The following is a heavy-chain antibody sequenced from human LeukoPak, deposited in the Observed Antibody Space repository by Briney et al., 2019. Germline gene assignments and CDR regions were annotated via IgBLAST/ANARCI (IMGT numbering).Heavy chain of an antibody. Sequence: PGGSLRLSCAASGFTFSSYGMNWVRQAPGKGLEWVSSISSSSSYIYYADSVKGRFTISRDNAKNSLYLQMNSLRAEDTAVYYCAREYDFWSGYYTPVDVWGQGTTVTVSS. J-gene: IGHJ6*02. CDR1: GFTFSSYG. CDR2: ISSSSSYI. D-gene: IGHD3-3*01. V-gene: IGHV3-21*01. CDR3: AREYDFWSGYYTPVDV.